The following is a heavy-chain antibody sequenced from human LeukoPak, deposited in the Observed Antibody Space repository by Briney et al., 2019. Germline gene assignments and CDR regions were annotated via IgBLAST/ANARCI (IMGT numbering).Heavy chain of an antibody. CDR3: ARFGVVTPYYYYYYMDV. Sequence: SETLSLTCPVSGGSVSSSRYYWGWIRQPPGKGLEWIGYIYYSGSTNYNPSLKSRVTISVDTSKNQFSLKLSSVTAADTAVYYCARFGVVTPYYYYYYMDVWGKGTTVTVSS. J-gene: IGHJ6*03. CDR1: GGSVSSSRYY. D-gene: IGHD3-3*01. CDR2: IYYSGST. V-gene: IGHV4-61*01.